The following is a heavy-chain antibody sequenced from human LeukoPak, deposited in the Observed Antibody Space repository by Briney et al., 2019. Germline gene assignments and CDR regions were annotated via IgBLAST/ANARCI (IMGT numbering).Heavy chain of an antibody. D-gene: IGHD3-10*01. J-gene: IGHJ5*02. CDR3: ARDRHGSGSAHSFDP. CDR2: IYSSGST. V-gene: IGHV4-59*01. CDR1: GGSISSYY. Sequence: PSETLSLTCSVSGGSISSYYWSWIRQPPGKGLEWIGYIYSSGSTNYNPSLKSRVTISVDTSKNQFSLKLRSATAADTAVYYCARDRHGSGSAHSFDPWGQGTLVTVPS.